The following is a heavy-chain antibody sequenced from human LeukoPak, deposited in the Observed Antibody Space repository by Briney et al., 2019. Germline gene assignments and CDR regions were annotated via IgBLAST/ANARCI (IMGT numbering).Heavy chain of an antibody. J-gene: IGHJ6*03. Sequence: PGGSLRLSCAASGFTISSFDMHWVRQLTGQGLEWVSTIGTASDTYYPGSVEGRFTLSRDNAKNSLYLQMNSLTAGDTAVYYCARGPPRGKYYYMDVWGKGTTVTVSS. CDR3: ARGPPRGKYYYMDV. V-gene: IGHV3-13*01. D-gene: IGHD1-1*01. CDR1: GFTISSFD. CDR2: IGTASDT.